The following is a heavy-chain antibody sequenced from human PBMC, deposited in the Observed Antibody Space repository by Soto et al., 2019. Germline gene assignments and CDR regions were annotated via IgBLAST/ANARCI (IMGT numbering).Heavy chain of an antibody. J-gene: IGHJ4*02. CDR3: ATSYGDYSVGY. D-gene: IGHD4-17*01. V-gene: IGHV1-69*02. CDR2: IIPILGIG. CDR1: GGTFSTYT. Sequence: QVQLVQSGAEVKKPGSSVKVSCKASGGTFSTYTISWVRQAPGQGLEWMGRIIPILGIGNYAQKFQGRVTITADKTTSTAYMQLSSLRSEDTAVYYCATSYGDYSVGYWGQGTLVTVSS.